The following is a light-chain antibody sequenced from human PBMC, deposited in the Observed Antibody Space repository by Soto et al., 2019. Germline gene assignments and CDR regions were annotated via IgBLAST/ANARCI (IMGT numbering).Light chain of an antibody. CDR1: RSITTW. CDR2: KAS. Sequence: DIQMTQSPSTLSASEGDRVTITCWASRSITTWLAWYQQKPGRAPKLLVYKASTLATGVPSRFSGSGSGTEFTLTISSLQADDFATYYCQQYNTYSWAFGQGTKVEIK. V-gene: IGKV1-5*03. J-gene: IGKJ1*01. CDR3: QQYNTYSWA.